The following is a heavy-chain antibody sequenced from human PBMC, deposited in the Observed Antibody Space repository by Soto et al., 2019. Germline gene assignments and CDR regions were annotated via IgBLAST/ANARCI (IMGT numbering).Heavy chain of an antibody. Sequence: ASVKASCKASGYTFTSYGIGWVRQAPGQGLEWMGWISAYNGNTNYAQKLQGRVTMTTDTSTSTAYMELRSLRSDDTAVYYCARGRYDFWSGYADHNYYYYYYGMDVWGQGTTVTVSS. CDR3: ARGRYDFWSGYADHNYYYYYYGMDV. V-gene: IGHV1-18*01. CDR1: GYTFTSYG. D-gene: IGHD3-3*01. J-gene: IGHJ6*02. CDR2: ISAYNGNT.